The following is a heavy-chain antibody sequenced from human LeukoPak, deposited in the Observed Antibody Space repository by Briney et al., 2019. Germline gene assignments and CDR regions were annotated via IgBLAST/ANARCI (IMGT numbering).Heavy chain of an antibody. CDR1: GGSISSGDYY. CDR2: IYYSGST. D-gene: IGHD2-15*01. J-gene: IGHJ3*02. Sequence: SQTLSLTCTVSGGSISSGDYYWSWIRQPPGKGLEWIGYIYYSGSTYYNPSLKSRVTISVDTSKNQFSLKLSSVTAADTAVYYCATYVDIVATTTGGCSGGSCYSGDAFGIWGQGTMVTVSS. CDR3: ATYVDIVATTTGGCSGGSCYSGDAFGI. V-gene: IGHV4-30-4*01.